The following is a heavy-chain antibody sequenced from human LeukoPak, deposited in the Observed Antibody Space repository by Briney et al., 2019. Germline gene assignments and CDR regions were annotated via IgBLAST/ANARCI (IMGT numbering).Heavy chain of an antibody. J-gene: IGHJ4*02. Sequence: PSETLSLTCAVYGGSFSGYYWSWIRQPPGKGLEWIGEINHSGSTNYNPSLKSRVTISVDTSKNPFSLKLSSVTAADTAVYYCARDSGGHYDSSGYYTYYFDYWGQGTLVTVSS. V-gene: IGHV4-34*01. D-gene: IGHD3-22*01. CDR2: INHSGST. CDR1: GGSFSGYY. CDR3: ARDSGGHYDSSGYYTYYFDY.